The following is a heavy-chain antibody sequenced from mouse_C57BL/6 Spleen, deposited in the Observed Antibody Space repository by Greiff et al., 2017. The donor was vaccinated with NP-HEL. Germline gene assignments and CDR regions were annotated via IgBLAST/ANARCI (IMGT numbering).Heavy chain of an antibody. CDR1: GYTFTTYP. V-gene: IGHV1-47*01. CDR2: FHPYNDDT. J-gene: IGHJ2*01. D-gene: IGHD2-4*01. Sequence: QVHVKQSGAELVKPGASVKMSCTASGYTFTTYPIEWMKQNHGKSLEWIGNFHPYNDDTKYNEKFKGKATLTVEKSSSTVYWELSRLTSDDSAVYYCARGGDYDRFDYWGQGTTLTVSS. CDR3: ARGGDYDRFDY.